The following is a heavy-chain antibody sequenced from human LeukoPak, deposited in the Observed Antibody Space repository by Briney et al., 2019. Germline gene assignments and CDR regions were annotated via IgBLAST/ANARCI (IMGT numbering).Heavy chain of an antibody. CDR1: GYTFTSYA. D-gene: IGHD2-2*01. CDR2: INAGNGNT. CDR3: ARGRGIVVVPAASLDY. Sequence: ASVKVSCKASGYTFTSYAMHWVRQAPGQRLEWMGWINAGNGNTKYSQKFQGRVTITRDTSASTAYMELSRLRSDDTAVYYCARGRGIVVVPAASLDYWGQGTLFTVSS. V-gene: IGHV1-3*01. J-gene: IGHJ4*02.